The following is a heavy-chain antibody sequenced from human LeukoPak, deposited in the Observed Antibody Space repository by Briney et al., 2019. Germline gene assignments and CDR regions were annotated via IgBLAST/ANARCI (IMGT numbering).Heavy chain of an antibody. CDR3: AKDRRGGSYYAATLDI. D-gene: IGHD1-26*01. CDR1: GFTFSSYA. Sequence: PGGSLRLSCAASGFTFSSYAMSCVRQAPGKGLEWVSGISESGDITYYADSVKGRFTISKDNSKNTLYVQMNSLRVEDTAVYYCAKDRRGGSYYAATLDIWGQGTMVTVSS. J-gene: IGHJ3*02. CDR2: ISESGDIT. V-gene: IGHV3-23*01.